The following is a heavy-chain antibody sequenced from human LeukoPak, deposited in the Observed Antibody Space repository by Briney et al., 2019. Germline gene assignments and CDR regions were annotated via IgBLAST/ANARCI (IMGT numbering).Heavy chain of an antibody. J-gene: IGHJ4*02. V-gene: IGHV1-18*01. CDR3: GRARGEWFGQLLGPYYFDY. CDR2: ISAYNGNT. D-gene: IGHD3-10*01. CDR1: GYTFTSYG. Sequence: GASVKVSCKASGYTFTSYGISWVRQAPGQGLEWMGWISAYNGNTNYAQKLQGRVTMTTDTSTSTAYMGLSGLRSDDTAVYYCGRARGEWFGQLLGPYYFDYWGQGTLVTVSS.